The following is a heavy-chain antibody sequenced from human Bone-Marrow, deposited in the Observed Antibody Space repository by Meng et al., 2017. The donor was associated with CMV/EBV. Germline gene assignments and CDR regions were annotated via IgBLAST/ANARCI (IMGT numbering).Heavy chain of an antibody. CDR2: INHSGST. D-gene: IGHD2-2*02. Sequence: GALRLSCAVYGGSFSGYYWSWIRQPPGKGLEWIGEINHSGSTNYNPSLKSRVTISVNTSKNQFSLKLSSVTAADTAVYYCARGPRYYCSSTSCYTLDNWFDPWGQGTRVTGSS. V-gene: IGHV4-34*01. J-gene: IGHJ5*02. CDR1: GGSFSGYY. CDR3: ARGPRYYCSSTSCYTLDNWFDP.